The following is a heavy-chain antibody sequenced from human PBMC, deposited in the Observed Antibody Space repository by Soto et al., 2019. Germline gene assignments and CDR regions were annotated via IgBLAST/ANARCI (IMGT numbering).Heavy chain of an antibody. D-gene: IGHD2-15*01. Sequence: GESLKISCKGSGYSFTSYWIGWVRQMPGKGLEWMGIIYPGDSDTRYSPSFQGQVTISADKSITTAYLQWSSLKASDTAMYYCARMGPRTPQGYFSYGMDVWGQGTTVTVSS. V-gene: IGHV5-51*01. CDR1: GYSFTSYW. CDR3: ARMGPRTPQGYFSYGMDV. CDR2: IYPGDSDT. J-gene: IGHJ6*02.